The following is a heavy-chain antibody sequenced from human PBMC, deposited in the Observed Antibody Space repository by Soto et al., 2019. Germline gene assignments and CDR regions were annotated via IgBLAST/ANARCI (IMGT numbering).Heavy chain of an antibody. J-gene: IGHJ5*02. CDR2: ISWISGTK. D-gene: IGHD2-15*01. CDR3: AQRLLGDCGGSVCDTDPVDH. CDR1: GFRFGDYA. V-gene: IGHV3-9*01. Sequence: EVQLVESGGGLVQPGRSLRLSCAASGFRFGDYAMNWVRQVPGKGLEWVSGISWISGTKGYADSGRGRFTIARDNAKKSLYLQMTSLGAEDTALYNWAQRLLGDCGGSVCDTDPVDHWGEGTLVSVSS.